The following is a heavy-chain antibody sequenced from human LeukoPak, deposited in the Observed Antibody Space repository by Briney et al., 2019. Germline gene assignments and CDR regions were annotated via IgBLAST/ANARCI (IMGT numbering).Heavy chain of an antibody. Sequence: ASVKVSCKAFGYTFTDYTMNWVRQATGQGLEWMGWMNPNSGNTGYAQKFQGRVTMTEDTSTDTAYMELSSLRSEDTAVYYCAKRGGLLHAFDIWGQGTMVTVSS. CDR1: GYTFTDYT. CDR2: MNPNSGNT. J-gene: IGHJ3*02. D-gene: IGHD3-16*01. V-gene: IGHV1-8*02. CDR3: AKRGGLLHAFDI.